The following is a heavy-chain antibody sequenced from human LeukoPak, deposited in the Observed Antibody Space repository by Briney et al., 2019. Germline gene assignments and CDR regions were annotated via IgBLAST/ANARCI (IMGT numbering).Heavy chain of an antibody. Sequence: GGSLRLSCAASGFTFSDHYMDWVRQAPGKGLEWVGRTRNKANSYTTEYAVSVKGRFTISRDDSKNSLYLQMNNLKTEDTAVYYCATHFYDSSGYYFDYWGQGTLVTVSS. CDR1: GFTFSDHY. D-gene: IGHD3-22*01. CDR2: TRNKANSYTT. V-gene: IGHV3-72*01. J-gene: IGHJ4*02. CDR3: ATHFYDSSGYYFDY.